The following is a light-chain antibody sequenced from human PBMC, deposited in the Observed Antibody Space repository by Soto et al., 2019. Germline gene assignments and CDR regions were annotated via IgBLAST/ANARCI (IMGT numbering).Light chain of an antibody. CDR1: QSVSSSY. CDR3: QQYGSSPRT. V-gene: IGKV3-20*01. J-gene: IGKJ5*01. CDR2: GAS. Sequence: EIVLTQSPGTLSLSPGERATLSCRASQSVSSSYLAWYQQKPGQAPRLLIYGASSRATGIPDRFSGSGSGTDFTLTSSRLEPEDLAVYYWQQYGSSPRTFGQGTRLEIK.